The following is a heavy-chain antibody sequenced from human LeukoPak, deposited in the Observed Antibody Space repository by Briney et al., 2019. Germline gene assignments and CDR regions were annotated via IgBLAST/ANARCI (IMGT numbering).Heavy chain of an antibody. CDR3: ARSPPPGATAYGVVDY. D-gene: IGHD3-16*01. Sequence: PSETLSLTCAVYGGSFSGYYWSWIRQPPGKGLEWLGEINHSGSTNYYPSLKSRVTISVDTSKNQFSLKLISVTAADTAVYYCARSPPPGATAYGVVDYWGQGTLVTVSS. CDR2: INHSGST. J-gene: IGHJ4*02. CDR1: GGSFSGYY. V-gene: IGHV4-34*01.